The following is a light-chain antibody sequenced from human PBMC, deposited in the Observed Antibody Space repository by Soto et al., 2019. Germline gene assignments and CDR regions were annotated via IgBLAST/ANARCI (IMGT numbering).Light chain of an antibody. J-gene: IGKJ1*01. CDR3: QQYDNWPRT. CDR1: QSVSAN. Sequence: EIVMTQSPATLSVSPGERATLPCRASQSVSANLAWYQQKPGQAPRLLIYGTSTRATGIPARFSGSGSGTEFTLTISSLQSEDVPVYYCQQYDNWPRTFGQGTKVEIK. V-gene: IGKV3-15*01. CDR2: GTS.